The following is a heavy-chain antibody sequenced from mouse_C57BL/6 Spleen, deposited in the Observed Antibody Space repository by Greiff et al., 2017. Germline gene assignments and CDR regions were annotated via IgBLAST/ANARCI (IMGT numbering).Heavy chain of an antibody. CDR2: IHPNSGST. J-gene: IGHJ4*01. CDR1: GYTFTSYW. Sequence: QVQLQQPGAELVKPGASVKLSCKASGYTFTSYWMHWVKQRPGQGLEWIGMIHPNSGSTNYNEKFKSKATLTVDKSSSTAYMQLSSLTSEDSAVYYCARSPSITEAMDYWGQGTSVTVSS. CDR3: ARSPSITEAMDY. V-gene: IGHV1-64*01. D-gene: IGHD2-10*02.